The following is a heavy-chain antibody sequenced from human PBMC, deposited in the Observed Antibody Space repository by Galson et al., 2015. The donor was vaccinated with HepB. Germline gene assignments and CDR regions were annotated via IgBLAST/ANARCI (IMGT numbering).Heavy chain of an antibody. CDR3: ARAWEWELPYFDY. CDR2: INAGNGNT. CDR1: GYTFTSYA. V-gene: IGHV1-3*01. D-gene: IGHD1-26*01. J-gene: IGHJ4*02. Sequence: SVKVSCKASGYTFTSYAMHWVRQAPGQRLEWMGWINAGNGNTKYSQKFQGRVTITRDTSASTAYMEPSSLRSEDTAVYYCARAWEWELPYFDYWGQGTLVTVSS.